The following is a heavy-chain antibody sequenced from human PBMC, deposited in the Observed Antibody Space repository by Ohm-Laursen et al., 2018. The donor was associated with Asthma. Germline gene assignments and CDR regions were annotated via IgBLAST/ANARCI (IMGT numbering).Heavy chain of an antibody. CDR3: ARVTTVTDYYYYGMDV. J-gene: IGHJ6*02. CDR2: ISSSSSYI. CDR1: GYTFSRYS. Sequence: SLRLSCSASGYTFSRYSIHWVRQAPGKGLEWVSSISSSSSYIYYADSVKGRFTISRDNSKNTLYLQMNSLRAEDTAVYYCARVTTVTDYYYYGMDVWGQGTTVTVSS. D-gene: IGHD4-11*01. V-gene: IGHV3-21*01.